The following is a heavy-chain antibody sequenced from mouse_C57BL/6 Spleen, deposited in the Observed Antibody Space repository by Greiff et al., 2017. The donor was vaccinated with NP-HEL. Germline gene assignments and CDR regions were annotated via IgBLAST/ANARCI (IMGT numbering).Heavy chain of an antibody. CDR2: IYPGSGST. V-gene: IGHV1-55*01. J-gene: IGHJ4*01. D-gene: IGHD1-1*01. CDR3: ARFYYGSSYYAMDH. CDR1: GYTFTSYW. Sequence: VQLQQPGAELVKPGASVKMSCKASGYTFTSYWITWVKQRPGQGLEWIGDIYPGSGSTNYNEKFKSKATLTVDTSSSTAYMQLSSLTSEDSAVYYCARFYYGSSYYAMDHWGQGTSVTVSS.